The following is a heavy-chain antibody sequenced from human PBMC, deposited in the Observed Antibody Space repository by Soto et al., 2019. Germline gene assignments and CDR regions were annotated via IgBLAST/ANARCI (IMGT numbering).Heavy chain of an antibody. V-gene: IGHV4-59*01. D-gene: IGHD5-12*01. Sequence: QVQLQESGPRLVRPSETLSLTCTVSGVSIDNFFWSWIRQSPGKGLEWIGYVSRGGTAAYMSEGENTNYNPSLESRATISLDLPKNQFSLKLTSVTAADTAVYYCARDRGGITVASKPLGEWFDPWGQGTLVTVSS. CDR3: ARDRGGITVASKPLGEWFDP. CDR2: VSRGGTAAYMSEGENT. J-gene: IGHJ5*02. CDR1: GVSIDNFF.